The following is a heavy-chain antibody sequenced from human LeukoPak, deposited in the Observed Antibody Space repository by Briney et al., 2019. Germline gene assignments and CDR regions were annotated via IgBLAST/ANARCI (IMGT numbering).Heavy chain of an antibody. CDR2: IYTSGST. CDR1: GGSISSGSYY. CDR3: ARDRVTYFDY. D-gene: IGHD5-18*01. J-gene: IGHJ4*02. Sequence: SQTLSLTCTVSGGSISSGSYYWSWIRQPAGKGLEWIGRIYTSGSTNYNPSLKSRVTISVDTSKSQFSLKLSSVTAADTAVYYCARDRVTYFDYWGQGTLVTVSS. V-gene: IGHV4-61*02.